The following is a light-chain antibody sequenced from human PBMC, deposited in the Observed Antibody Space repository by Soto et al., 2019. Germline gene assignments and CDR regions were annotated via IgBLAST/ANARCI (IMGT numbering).Light chain of an antibody. CDR2: DVT. CDR3: SSYTSSSTLVV. V-gene: IGLV2-14*03. CDR1: SSDVGGYNY. J-gene: IGLJ2*01. Sequence: QSALTQPASVSGSPGQSITISCTGTSSDVGGYNYVSWYPQHPGKAPKLMIYDVTNRPSGVSNRFSGSKSGNTASLTISGLQDEDEADYYCSSYTSSSTLVVFGGGTKLTVL.